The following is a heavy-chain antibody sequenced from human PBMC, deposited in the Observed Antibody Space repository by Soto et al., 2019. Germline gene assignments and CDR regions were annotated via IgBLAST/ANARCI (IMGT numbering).Heavy chain of an antibody. D-gene: IGHD3-16*02. J-gene: IGHJ4*02. CDR1: GFTFSSYW. V-gene: IGHV3-74*01. CDR2: INSDGSST. CDR3: ARVHRQRDPFDY. Sequence: HPGGSLRLSCAASGFTFSSYWMHWVRQAPGKGLVWVSRINSDGSSTSYADSVKGRFTISRDNAKNTLYLQMNSLRAEDTAVYYCARVHRQRDPFDYWGQGTLVTVSS.